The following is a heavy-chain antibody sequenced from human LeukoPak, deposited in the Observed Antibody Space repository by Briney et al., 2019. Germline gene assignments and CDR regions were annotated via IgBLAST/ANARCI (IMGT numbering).Heavy chain of an antibody. CDR1: GFTFSSYG. CDR3: ATDRVGSGSYPDY. V-gene: IGHV3-30*03. D-gene: IGHD3-10*01. Sequence: GGSLRLSCAASGFTFSSYGMYWVRRAPGKGLEWVAVISYDGSNKYYADSVKGRFTISRDNSKNTLYLQMNSLRAEDTAVYYCATDRVGSGSYPDYWGQGTLVTVSS. CDR2: ISYDGSNK. J-gene: IGHJ4*02.